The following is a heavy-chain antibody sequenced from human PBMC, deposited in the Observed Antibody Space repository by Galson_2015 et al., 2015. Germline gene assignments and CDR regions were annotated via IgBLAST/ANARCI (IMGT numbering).Heavy chain of an antibody. CDR1: GDSVSSNSAA. CDR2: TYYRSKWYN. Sequence: CAISGDSVSSNSAAWNWIRQSPSRGLEWLGRTYYRSKWYNDYAVSVKSRITINPDTSKNQFSLQLNSVTPEDTAVYYCAREKGIDVVVVPWFDPWGQGTLGTVSS. V-gene: IGHV6-1*01. CDR3: AREKGIDVVVVPWFDP. D-gene: IGHD3-22*01. J-gene: IGHJ5*02.